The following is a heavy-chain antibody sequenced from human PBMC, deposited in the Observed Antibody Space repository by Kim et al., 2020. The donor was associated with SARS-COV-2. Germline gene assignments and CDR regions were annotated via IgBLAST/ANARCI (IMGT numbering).Heavy chain of an antibody. J-gene: IGHJ6*01. CDR2: ISPDGSAP. D-gene: IGHD4-4*01. Sequence: GGSLRLSCAASGVTFSSYWMHWVRQAPGEALVWVARISPDGSAPRIADSVQGRFTISRDNARNTLNLQMTRLRVDDTAVYFCARGGAYSASYY. CDR1: GVTFSSYW. CDR3: ARGGAYSASYY. V-gene: IGHV3-74*01.